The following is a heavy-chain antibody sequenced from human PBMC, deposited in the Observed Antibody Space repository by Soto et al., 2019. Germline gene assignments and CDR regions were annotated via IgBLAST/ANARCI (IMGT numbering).Heavy chain of an antibody. Sequence: QVQLVESGGGVVQPGRSLRLSCAASGFTFSSYGMHWVRQAPGKGLEWVAVISYDGSNKYYADSVKGRFTISRDNSKNTLYVQMNSLRAEDTAVSYCAKRGGSCEFDSWGQGTLVTVSS. CDR2: ISYDGSNK. V-gene: IGHV3-30*18. D-gene: IGHD2-15*01. CDR3: AKRGGSCEFDS. CDR1: GFTFSSYG. J-gene: IGHJ4*02.